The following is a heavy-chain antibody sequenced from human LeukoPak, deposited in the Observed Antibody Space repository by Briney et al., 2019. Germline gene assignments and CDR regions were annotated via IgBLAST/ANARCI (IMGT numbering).Heavy chain of an antibody. J-gene: IGHJ4*02. CDR3: AKEGTEMVRGVLAL. CDR2: ISGSGDST. CDR1: GFTFSSYA. D-gene: IGHD3-10*01. V-gene: IGHV3-23*01. Sequence: GGSLRLSCAASGFTFSSYAMSWVRQAPGKGLEWVSTISGSGDSTYYADSLQGRFTVSRDNSKKTQFLQMNSLRAGDTAVYYCAKEGTEMVRGVLALWGQGTLVTVSS.